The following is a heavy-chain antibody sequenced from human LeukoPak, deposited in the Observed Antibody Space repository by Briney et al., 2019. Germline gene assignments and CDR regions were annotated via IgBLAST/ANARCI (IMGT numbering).Heavy chain of an antibody. Sequence: GGSLRLSCAASEFTFSSYSMNWVRQAPGKGLEWVSSISSSSDYIYYADSVKGRFAISRDNSKNTVYLQMNSLRAEDTAIYYCAKDGDSTGYYSSYYNHMDIWGKGTSVTISS. CDR1: EFTFSSYS. CDR2: ISSSSDYI. CDR3: AKDGDSTGYYSSYYNHMDI. J-gene: IGHJ6*03. D-gene: IGHD3-22*01. V-gene: IGHV3-21*01.